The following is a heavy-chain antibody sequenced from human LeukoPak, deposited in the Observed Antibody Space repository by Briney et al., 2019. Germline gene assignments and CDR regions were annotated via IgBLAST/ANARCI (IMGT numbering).Heavy chain of an antibody. Sequence: GGSLRLFCAASGFTFSDYYMSWIRQAPGKGLEWVPYISSSGSTVYYADSVKGRFTISRDNAKNSLYLQMNSLRAEDTAVYYCARGYSSSSAFDYWGQGTLVTVSS. CDR1: GFTFSDYY. CDR3: ARGYSSSSAFDY. CDR2: ISSSGSTV. V-gene: IGHV3-11*01. J-gene: IGHJ4*02. D-gene: IGHD6-6*01.